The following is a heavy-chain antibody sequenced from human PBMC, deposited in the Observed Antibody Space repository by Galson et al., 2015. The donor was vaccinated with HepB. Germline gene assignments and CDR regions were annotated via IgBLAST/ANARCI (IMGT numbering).Heavy chain of an antibody. J-gene: IGHJ4*02. CDR2: IYPADSDT. V-gene: IGHV5-51*01. Sequence: QSGAEVKKPGESLKISCPGSGYNFPNYWIGWVRQMPGKGLEWMGMIYPADSDTKYSPSFEGQVTFSADKSIDTAYLQWSSLKASDSGVYYCARTIYGGAYIDYWGQGALVTVSS. CDR1: GYNFPNYW. D-gene: IGHD3-3*01. CDR3: ARTIYGGAYIDY.